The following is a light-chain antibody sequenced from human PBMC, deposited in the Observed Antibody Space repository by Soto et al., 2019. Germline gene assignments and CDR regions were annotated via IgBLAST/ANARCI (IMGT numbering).Light chain of an antibody. CDR2: RTS. Sequence: QAVVTQEPSLTVSPGGTVTLTCASSTGAVTSGHSPSWFQQKPGQAPRTLIFRTSNKHSWTPARVSGSLLMGKAALTLSGVQPEDQAEYYCLLYYGGAFIFGTGTKLTVL. CDR3: LLYYGGAFI. V-gene: IGLV7-43*01. CDR1: TGAVTSGHS. J-gene: IGLJ1*01.